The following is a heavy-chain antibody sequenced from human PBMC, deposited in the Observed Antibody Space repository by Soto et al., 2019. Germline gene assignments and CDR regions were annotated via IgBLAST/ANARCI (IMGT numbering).Heavy chain of an antibody. Sequence: QVQLVQSGAEVKKPGASVKVSCKASGYTFTSYYMHWVRQAPGQGLEWMGIINPSGGSTSYAQKFQGRVTMTRDTSTSTVYMELSSLRSEDTAVYYCARERWAAASRDYYYGMDVWGQGTTVTVSS. CDR1: GYTFTSYY. CDR2: INPSGGST. J-gene: IGHJ6*02. CDR3: ARERWAAASRDYYYGMDV. V-gene: IGHV1-46*03. D-gene: IGHD6-13*01.